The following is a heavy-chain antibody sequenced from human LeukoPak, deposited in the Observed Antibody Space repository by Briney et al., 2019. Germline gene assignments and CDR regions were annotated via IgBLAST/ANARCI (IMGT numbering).Heavy chain of an antibody. CDR3: ARVEWELYGFDY. J-gene: IGHJ4*02. D-gene: IGHD3-10*01. V-gene: IGHV4-59*01. Sequence: SETLSLTCIVSGGSISTYYWSWIRQPPGKGLEWIGHIHYSGSTNYNPSLKNRVIISVDTSRNQFSLKLSSVTAADTAVYYCARVEWELYGFDYWGQGTLITVSS. CDR2: IHYSGST. CDR1: GGSISTYY.